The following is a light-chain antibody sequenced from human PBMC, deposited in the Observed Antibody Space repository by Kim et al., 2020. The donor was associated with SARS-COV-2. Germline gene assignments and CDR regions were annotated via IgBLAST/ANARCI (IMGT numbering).Light chain of an antibody. V-gene: IGKV3-15*01. CDR1: QSVSSI. J-gene: IGKJ1*01. CDR2: GAS. CDR3: QQYNNWRT. Sequence: EIVMTQSPATLSVSPGERAILSCRASQSVSSILAWYQQKPGQAPRLLIYGASIRATGIPARFSGSGSGTEFTLTISSLQSEDFAVYYCQQYNNWRTFGQGTKVDIK.